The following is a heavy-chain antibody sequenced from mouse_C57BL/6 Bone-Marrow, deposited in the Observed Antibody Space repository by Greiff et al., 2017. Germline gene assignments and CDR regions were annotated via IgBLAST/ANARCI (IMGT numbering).Heavy chain of an antibody. CDR2: IYPGDGDT. D-gene: IGHD2-1*01. J-gene: IGHJ2*01. CDR1: GYAFSSSW. Sequence: QVQLKQSGPELVKPGASVKISCKASGYAFSSSWMNWVKQRPGKGLEWIGRIYPGDGDTNYNGKFKGKATLTAEKSSSTAYMQLSSLTSEDSAVYFCAIHGGNYHTPGTFGYWGQGTTLTVSS. CDR3: AIHGGNYHTPGTFGY. V-gene: IGHV1-82*01.